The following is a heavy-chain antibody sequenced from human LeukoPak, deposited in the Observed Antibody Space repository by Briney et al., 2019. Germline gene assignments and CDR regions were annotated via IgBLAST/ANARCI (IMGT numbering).Heavy chain of an antibody. CDR2: IYPGDSDT. CDR1: GYSFTSYW. Sequence: GESLKISCKGSGYSFTSYWIGWVRQMPGKGLEWMGIIYPGDSDTRYSPSFQGQVTISADKSISTAYLQWSSLKASDTAMYYNEKTVYDILTGYTFFDYWGQGTLVTVSS. J-gene: IGHJ4*02. CDR3: EKTVYDILTGYTFFDY. D-gene: IGHD3-9*01. V-gene: IGHV5-51*01.